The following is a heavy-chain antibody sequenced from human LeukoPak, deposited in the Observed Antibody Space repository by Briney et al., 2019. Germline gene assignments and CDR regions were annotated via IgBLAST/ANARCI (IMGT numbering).Heavy chain of an antibody. Sequence: PGGSLRLSCAASGFTFSSYAMSWVRQAPGKGLEWVSAISGSGGSTYYADSVKGRFTISRDNAKNSLYLQMNSLRAEDTALYYCAKDISSGIAVAGLDYWGQGTLVTVSS. D-gene: IGHD6-19*01. J-gene: IGHJ4*02. CDR2: ISGSGGST. CDR1: GFTFSSYA. V-gene: IGHV3-23*01. CDR3: AKDISSGIAVAGLDY.